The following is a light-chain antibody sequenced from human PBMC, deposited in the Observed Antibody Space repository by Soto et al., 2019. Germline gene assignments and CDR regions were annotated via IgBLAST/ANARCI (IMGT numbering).Light chain of an antibody. V-gene: IGKV3-20*01. CDR1: QSVSSSY. J-gene: IGKJ1*01. CDR3: QQYGSSSWT. Sequence: EIVFTQSPGTLSLSPGERATLSCRASQSVSSSYLAWYQQKPGQAPRLLIYGTSSRATAIPDRFSGSGSGTDFTLTISRLEPEDFAVYYCQQYGSSSWTFGQGT. CDR2: GTS.